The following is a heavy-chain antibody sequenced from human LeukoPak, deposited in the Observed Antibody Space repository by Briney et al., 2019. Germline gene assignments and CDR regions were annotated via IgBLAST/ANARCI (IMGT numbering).Heavy chain of an antibody. CDR1: GRSFSSGSYY. D-gene: IGHD3-3*01. J-gene: IGHJ5*02. Sequence: PSETLSLTCAVSGRSFSSGSYYWSWIRQPAGKVLEWVGRIYTSGSTNCNPSLKSRVTISVDTSKNQFSLKLSSVTAADTAVYYCARSGLTIFGVGPNWFVPWGQGTLVSVSS. CDR2: IYTSGST. CDR3: ARSGLTIFGVGPNWFVP. V-gene: IGHV4-61*02.